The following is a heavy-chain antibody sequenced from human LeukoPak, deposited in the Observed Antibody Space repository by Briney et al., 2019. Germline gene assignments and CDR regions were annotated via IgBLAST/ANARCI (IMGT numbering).Heavy chain of an antibody. CDR1: GFTFSRYW. D-gene: IGHD4/OR15-4a*01. Sequence: GALRLSFSASGFTFSRYWMHWVRPAPGKGLVWVSRINSDGYSPTYEDSVKGRFTISRDNAKNTLYLQMNSLRADDTAVYYCARHYGAWGQGTLVTV. V-gene: IGHV3-74*01. CDR2: INSDGYSP. J-gene: IGHJ5*02. CDR3: ARHYGA.